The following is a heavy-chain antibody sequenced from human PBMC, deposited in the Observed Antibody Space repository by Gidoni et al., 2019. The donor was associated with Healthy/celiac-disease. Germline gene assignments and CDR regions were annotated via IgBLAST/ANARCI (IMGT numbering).Heavy chain of an antibody. D-gene: IGHD5-18*01. CDR2: ISWDSGSR. Sequence: EVPLVESGGGLVQPGRYLRLSCVASGFTVDASAMHWVRQAPGEGLEWVSGISWDSGSRGYADSVKRRFTISRDNAKNSLYLQMSSLRAEDTALYYCAKDTHAVDTAMCDFDYWGQGTLVTVSS. CDR1: GFTVDASA. V-gene: IGHV3-9*01. CDR3: AKDTHAVDTAMCDFDY. J-gene: IGHJ4*02.